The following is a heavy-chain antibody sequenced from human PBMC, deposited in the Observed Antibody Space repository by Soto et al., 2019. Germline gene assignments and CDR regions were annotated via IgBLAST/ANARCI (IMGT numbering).Heavy chain of an antibody. CDR3: ARDYYYYMDV. CDR2: IYYSGST. V-gene: IGHV4-59*01. CDR1: GGSISSYY. J-gene: IGHJ6*03. Sequence: SETLSLTCTVSGGSISSYYWSWIRQPPGKGLEWIGYIYYSGSTNYNTSLKSRVTISVDTSKNQFSLKLSSVTAADSAVYYCARDYYYYMDVWGKGTSVTVSS.